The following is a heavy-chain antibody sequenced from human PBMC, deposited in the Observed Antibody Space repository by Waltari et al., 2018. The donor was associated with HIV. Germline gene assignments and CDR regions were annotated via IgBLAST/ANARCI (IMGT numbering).Heavy chain of an antibody. V-gene: IGHV4-61*02. CDR3: ARTRIPSSGWYVDY. CDR1: GGSISSGTYY. J-gene: IGHJ4*02. Sequence: QVQLQESGPGLVKPSQTLSLTCTVSGGSISSGTYYWSWIRQPAGKGLEWIGRIYTIGSTNYHPSLKSRLTISVDTSKNQFSLKLSSVTAADTAVYYCARTRIPSSGWYVDYWGQGTLVTVSS. D-gene: IGHD6-19*01. CDR2: IYTIGST.